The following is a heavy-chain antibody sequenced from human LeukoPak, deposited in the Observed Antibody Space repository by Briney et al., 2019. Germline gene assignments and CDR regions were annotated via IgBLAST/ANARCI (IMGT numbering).Heavy chain of an antibody. V-gene: IGHV3-15*07. CDR3: TTGNFGPY. CDR2: IKRKTESGTT. CDR1: GFTFSDAW. Sequence: GGSLRLSCAASGFTFSDAWMNWVRQAPGKGLEWVGRIKRKTESGTTDYGAPVKGRFTISRDDSKNTLYLQMNSLKTEDTAFYYCTTGNFGPYWGQGTLVTVSS. D-gene: IGHD3-10*01. J-gene: IGHJ4*02.